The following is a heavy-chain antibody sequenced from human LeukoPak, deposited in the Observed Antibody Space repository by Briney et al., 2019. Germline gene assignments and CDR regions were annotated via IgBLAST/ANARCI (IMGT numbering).Heavy chain of an antibody. V-gene: IGHV4-34*01. CDR3: ARDPTVVPAAIGGGY. Sequence: PSETLSLTCAVYGGSFSGYYWSWIRQPPGKGLEWIGEINHSGSTNYNPSLKSRVTISVDTSKNQFSLKLSSVTAADTAVYYCARDPTVVPAAIGGGYWGQGTLVTVSS. J-gene: IGHJ4*02. CDR2: INHSGST. D-gene: IGHD2-2*01. CDR1: GGSFSGYY.